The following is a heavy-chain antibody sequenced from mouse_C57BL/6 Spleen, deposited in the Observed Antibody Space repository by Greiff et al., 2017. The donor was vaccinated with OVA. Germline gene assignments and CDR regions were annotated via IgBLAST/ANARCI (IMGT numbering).Heavy chain of an antibody. CDR3: ARRDY. CDR2: IDPSDSYT. J-gene: IGHJ3*01. Sequence: QVQLQQPGAELVMPGASVKLSCKASGYTFTSYWMHWVKQRPGQGLEWIGEIDPSDSYTNYNQKFKGKSILTVDKSSSTAYMQLSSLTSEDSAVYYCARRDYWGQGTLVTVSA. V-gene: IGHV1-69*01. D-gene: IGHD3-3*01. CDR1: GYTFTSYW.